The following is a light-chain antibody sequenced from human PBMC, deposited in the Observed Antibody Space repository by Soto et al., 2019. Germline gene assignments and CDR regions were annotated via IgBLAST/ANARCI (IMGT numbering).Light chain of an antibody. Sequence: EIVLTQSPGTLSLSPGERATLSCRASQSVSSSFLAWYQQKPGQAPRLLIYGASSRATGLPDRFSGSGSGTDFTRTISRLEPEDFAVYYCQQYDNSPWTFGQGTKVEIK. CDR1: QSVSSSF. CDR3: QQYDNSPWT. J-gene: IGKJ1*01. V-gene: IGKV3-20*01. CDR2: GAS.